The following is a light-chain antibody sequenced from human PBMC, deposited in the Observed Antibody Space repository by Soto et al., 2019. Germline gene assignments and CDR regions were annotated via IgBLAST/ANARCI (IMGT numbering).Light chain of an antibody. CDR3: AAWDDSLNVVV. CDR2: SNN. Sequence: QSVLTQPPSASGNPGQRVTISCSGSSSNIGSNTGNWYQQLPGTAPKLLIYSNNQRPSGVPDRFAGSRSGTSASLAISGLQSEDEADYYCAAWDDSLNVVVFGGGTKLTVL. CDR1: SSNIGSNT. J-gene: IGLJ2*01. V-gene: IGLV1-44*01.